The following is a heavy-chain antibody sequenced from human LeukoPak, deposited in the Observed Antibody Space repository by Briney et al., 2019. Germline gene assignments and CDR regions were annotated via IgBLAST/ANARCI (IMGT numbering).Heavy chain of an antibody. CDR2: VSNDGTYT. V-gene: IGHV3-74*03. J-gene: IGHJ4*02. Sequence: GGSLRLSCAASGFTFSSYFMHWVRQAPGKGLVWVSRVSNDGTYTEYADSVKGRFTISRDNAKNSLYLQMNSLRAEDTAIYYCAREDDWNYEDYWGQGTLVTVSS. D-gene: IGHD1-7*01. CDR3: AREDDWNYEDY. CDR1: GFTFSSYF.